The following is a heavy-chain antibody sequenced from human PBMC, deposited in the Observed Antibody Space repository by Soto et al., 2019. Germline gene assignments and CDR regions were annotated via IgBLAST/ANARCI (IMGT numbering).Heavy chain of an antibody. V-gene: IGHV4-59*01. CDR2: IYYSGST. J-gene: IGHJ4*02. CDR3: ARYSSGLYSGHYDY. Sequence: SEALSLTCTVSGGSISSYYWSWIRQPPGKGLEWIGYIYYSGSTNYNPSLKSRVTISVDTSKNQFSLKLSSVTAADTAVYYCARYSSGLYSGHYDYWGQGTLFTVST. CDR1: GGSISSYY. D-gene: IGHD6-19*01.